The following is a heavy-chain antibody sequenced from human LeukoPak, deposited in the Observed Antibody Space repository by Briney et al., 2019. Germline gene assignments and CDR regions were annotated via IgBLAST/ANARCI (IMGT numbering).Heavy chain of an antibody. CDR3: ATPTLGTIGEYLFDY. Sequence: GESLKISCKGSGYSFTTYWIGWVRQLPGKGLEWMGIIYPGDSDARYSPSFQGRVTISADKSISTAYPQWSTLKASDTAVYYCATPTLGTIGEYLFDYWGQGTLVTVSS. J-gene: IGHJ4*02. V-gene: IGHV5-51*01. CDR2: IYPGDSDA. D-gene: IGHD1-7*01. CDR1: GYSFTTYW.